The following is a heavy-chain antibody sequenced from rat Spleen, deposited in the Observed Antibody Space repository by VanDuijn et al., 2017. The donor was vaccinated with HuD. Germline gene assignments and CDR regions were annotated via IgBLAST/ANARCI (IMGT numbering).Heavy chain of an antibody. CDR3: ARRLDYFDY. V-gene: IGHV5-29*01. CDR1: GFTFSDYG. CDR2: MSYDGSST. Sequence: EVQLVESDGGLVQPGRSLKLSCAASGFTFSDYGVAWVRQAPTKGLEWVATMSYDGSSTYYRDSVKGRFTISRDNAKSTLYLQMDSLRSEDTATYYCARRLDYFDYWGQGVMVTVSS. J-gene: IGHJ2*01.